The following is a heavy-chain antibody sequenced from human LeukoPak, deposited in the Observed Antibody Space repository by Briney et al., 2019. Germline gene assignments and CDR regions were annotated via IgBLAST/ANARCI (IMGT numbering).Heavy chain of an antibody. CDR2: ISSSSSTI. Sequence: TGGSLRLSCAASGFTFSSYSMNWVRQAPGKGLEWVSYISSSSSTIYYADSVKGRFTISRDNAKNSLYLQMNSLRAEDTAVYYCARDARRIAVAPDYWGQGTLVTVSS. J-gene: IGHJ4*02. CDR1: GFTFSSYS. V-gene: IGHV3-48*04. D-gene: IGHD6-19*01. CDR3: ARDARRIAVAPDY.